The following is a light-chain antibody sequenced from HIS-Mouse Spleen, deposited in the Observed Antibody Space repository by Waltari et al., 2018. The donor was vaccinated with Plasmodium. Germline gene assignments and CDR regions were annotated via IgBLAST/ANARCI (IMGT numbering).Light chain of an antibody. CDR1: QSVLYSSNNKNY. Sequence: IVLTQSPDSLAVSLGERPTITCKSSQSVLYSSNNKNYLAWYQQKPGQPPKLLIYWASTRESGVPDRFSGSGSGTDFTLTISSLQPEDFATYYCQQSYSTWTFGQGTKVEIK. J-gene: IGKJ1*01. CDR3: QQSYSTWT. CDR2: WAS. V-gene: IGKV4-1*01.